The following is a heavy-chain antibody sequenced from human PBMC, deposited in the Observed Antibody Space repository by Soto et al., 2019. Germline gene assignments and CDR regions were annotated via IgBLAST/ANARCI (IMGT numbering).Heavy chain of an antibody. D-gene: IGHD3-10*01. CDR2: ISYDGSNK. J-gene: IGHJ4*02. V-gene: IGHV3-30*03. Sequence: QVRLVESGGGVVQPGRSLRLSCAASGLPFTTYGMHWVREGPGKGLEWVAVISYDGSNKYYADSVKGRFTISRDNSKNTLYLQMNSLRPEDTALYYCVGGQYYFDYRGQGTLVTVSS. CDR1: GLPFTTYG. CDR3: VGGQYYFDY.